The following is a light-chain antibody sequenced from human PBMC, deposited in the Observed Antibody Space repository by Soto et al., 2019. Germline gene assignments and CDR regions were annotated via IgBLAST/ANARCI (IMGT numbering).Light chain of an antibody. CDR3: QHRGSWPPLFS. Sequence: EIVLTQSPATLSLSPGERATLSCRACQTVSTYLAWYQQKPGQAPRLLIYDASNRATGIPARFSGSGSGTDFTLTISSLEPEDFAVYYCQHRGSWPPLFSFGPGTEVDVK. V-gene: IGKV3-11*01. J-gene: IGKJ3*01. CDR2: DAS. CDR1: QTVSTY.